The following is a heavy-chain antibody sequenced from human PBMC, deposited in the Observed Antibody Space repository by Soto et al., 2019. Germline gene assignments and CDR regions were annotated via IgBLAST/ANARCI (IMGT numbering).Heavy chain of an antibody. CDR2: ISGSGGST. J-gene: IGHJ4*02. Sequence: EGSLRLSCAASRFTFSSYAMSWVRQAPGKGLEWVSAISGSGGSTYYADSVKGRFTISRDNSKNTLYLQMNSLRAEDTAVYYCAKVSAVAVLDTPDYWGQGTLVTVSS. CDR3: AKVSAVAVLDTPDY. CDR1: RFTFSSYA. D-gene: IGHD6-19*01. V-gene: IGHV3-23*01.